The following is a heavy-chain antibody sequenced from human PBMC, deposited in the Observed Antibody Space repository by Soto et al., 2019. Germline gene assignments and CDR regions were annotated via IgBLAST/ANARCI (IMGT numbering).Heavy chain of an antibody. D-gene: IGHD1-20*01. J-gene: IGHJ6*02. CDR3: ASNHLTGTRPLYYYYYGMDV. CDR1: GFTFSSYS. V-gene: IGHV3-48*02. CDR2: ISSSSSTI. Sequence: GGSLRLSCAASGFTFSSYSMNWVRQAPGKGLEWVSYISSSSSTIYYADSVKGRFTISRDNAKNSLYLQMNSLRDEDTAAYYCASNHLTGTRPLYYYYYGMDVWGQGTTVTVSS.